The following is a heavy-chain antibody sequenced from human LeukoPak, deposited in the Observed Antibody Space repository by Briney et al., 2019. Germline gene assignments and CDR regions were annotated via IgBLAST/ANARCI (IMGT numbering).Heavy chain of an antibody. CDR2: ISTSSSTI. J-gene: IGHJ2*01. CDR3: ARRAYFDL. Sequence: QTGGSLRLSCAASGFTFSSYSMHWVRQAPGKGLEWVSYISTSSSTIYYADSVKGRFTISRDNAKNSLYLQMNSLRAEDTAVYYCARRAYFDLWGRGTLVTVSS. V-gene: IGHV3-48*04. CDR1: GFTFSSYS.